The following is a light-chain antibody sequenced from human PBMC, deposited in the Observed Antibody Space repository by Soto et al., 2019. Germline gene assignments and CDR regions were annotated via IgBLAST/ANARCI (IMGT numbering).Light chain of an antibody. CDR1: QSISSW. CDR3: QQYNNYPYT. V-gene: IGKV1-5*03. CDR2: KAS. J-gene: IGKJ3*01. Sequence: DIQMTQSPSTLSASVGDRIAITCRASQSISSWLAWYQQKPGEAPKLLIHKASNLESGVPSRFSGSGSGTEFTLTISSLQPDDFATYYCQQYNNYPYTFGTGTKVDFK.